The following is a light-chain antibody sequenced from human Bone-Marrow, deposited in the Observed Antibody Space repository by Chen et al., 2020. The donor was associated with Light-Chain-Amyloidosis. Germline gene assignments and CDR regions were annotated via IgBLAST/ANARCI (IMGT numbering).Light chain of an antibody. J-gene: IGKJ1*01. CDR2: SAS. CDR1: QSVSSSY. Sequence: NVLTQSPGTLSLSPGERATLSCRASQSVSSSYLVWYQQKPGQAPKLLIYSASNRATGIPDRFSGSWSVTHFTLTSSRLEPEDVAVYDCQQNDTSRQWTFGQGTKVEIK. CDR3: QQNDTSRQWT. V-gene: IGKV3-20*01.